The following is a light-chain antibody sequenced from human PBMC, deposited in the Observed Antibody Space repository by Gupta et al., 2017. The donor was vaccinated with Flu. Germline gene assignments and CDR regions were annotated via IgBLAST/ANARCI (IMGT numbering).Light chain of an antibody. CDR1: SSDIGAYNY. J-gene: IGLJ2*01. Sequence: QSALTQPPSASGSPGQSVTISCTGTSSDIGAYNYVSWYHQHPGKAPKLIIYEVTKRPSGVSDRFSGSKSGNTASLTVSGLQAEDEADYYCCSFGGINKRGVFGGGTKLTVL. CDR3: CSFGGINKRGV. V-gene: IGLV2-8*01. CDR2: EVT.